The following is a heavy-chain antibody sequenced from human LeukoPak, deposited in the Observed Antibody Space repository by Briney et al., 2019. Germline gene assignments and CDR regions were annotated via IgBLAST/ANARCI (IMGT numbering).Heavy chain of an antibody. CDR3: ARDDNWNDKPFDH. Sequence: GGSLRLSCAASGFTFSHYTMNWVRQAPGKGLEWVSSIIHYADSVKGRFTISRDNANNSLYLQMSSLRAEDTALYHCARDDNWNDKPFDHWGQGALVTVSS. CDR2: II. CDR1: GFTFSHYT. J-gene: IGHJ4*02. D-gene: IGHD1-20*01. V-gene: IGHV3-21*01.